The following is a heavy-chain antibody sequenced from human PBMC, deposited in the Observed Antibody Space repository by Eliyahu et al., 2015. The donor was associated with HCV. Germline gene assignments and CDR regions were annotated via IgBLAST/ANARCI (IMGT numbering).Heavy chain of an antibody. CDR2: IKGDGSVK. CDR3: ARDSGDFYVDY. V-gene: IGHV3-7*01. Sequence: EVQLVESGGGLVQPGGSLRLSCAGSGFTFSSYWMTWVRQAPGKGLEWVANIKGDGSVKSYVDSVKGRFTISRDNAKNSLYLEMNSLRAEDTAVYYCARDSGDFYVDYWGQGTQVTVSS. CDR1: GFTFSSYW. J-gene: IGHJ4*02. D-gene: IGHD4-17*01.